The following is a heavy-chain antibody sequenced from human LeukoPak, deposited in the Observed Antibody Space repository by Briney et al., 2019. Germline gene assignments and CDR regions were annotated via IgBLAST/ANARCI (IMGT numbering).Heavy chain of an antibody. CDR2: INPNSGVT. V-gene: IGHV1-2*02. D-gene: IGHD5-18*01. Sequence: ASVKVSCKASGDTFTGYYIHWVRQAPGQGLEWMGWINPNSGVTDYAQNFQGRVTMTRDTSISTAYVELSRLRSDDTAVYYCARGTGEGYTYGRYYFDYWGQGTLVTVSS. J-gene: IGHJ4*02. CDR1: GDTFTGYY. CDR3: ARGTGEGYTYGRYYFDY.